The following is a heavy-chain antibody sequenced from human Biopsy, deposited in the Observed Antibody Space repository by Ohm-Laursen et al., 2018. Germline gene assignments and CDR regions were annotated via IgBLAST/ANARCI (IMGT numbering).Heavy chain of an antibody. CDR2: INPHSGTT. J-gene: IGHJ1*01. CDR1: GYTFTGQY. Sequence: ASVKVSCKASGYTFTGQYLHWVRQVPGQGLEWMGWINPHSGTTKFAQDFQGRVTMTRDTSITSAYMELRRLRSDDTAVYYCAKGQNLRGGAEYFQHWGQGALVTVSS. D-gene: IGHD2-15*01. CDR3: AKGQNLRGGAEYFQH. V-gene: IGHV1-2*02.